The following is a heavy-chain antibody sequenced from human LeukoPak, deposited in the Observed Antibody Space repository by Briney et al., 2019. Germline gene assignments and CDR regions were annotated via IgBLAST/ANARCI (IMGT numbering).Heavy chain of an antibody. D-gene: IGHD4-17*01. CDR3: ARGLTGGMTTVTTLSY. CDR2: ISYDGSNK. Sequence: GGSPRLSCAASGFTFSSYAMNWVRQAPDKGLEWVAVISYDGSNKYYADSVKGRFTISRDDSKNTLYLQMNSLRAEDTAVYYCARGLTGGMTTVTTLSYWGLGTLVTVSS. CDR1: GFTFSSYA. J-gene: IGHJ4*02. V-gene: IGHV3-30*04.